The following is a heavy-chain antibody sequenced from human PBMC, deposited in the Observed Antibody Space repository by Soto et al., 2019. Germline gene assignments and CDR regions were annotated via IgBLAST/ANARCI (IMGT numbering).Heavy chain of an antibody. CDR3: ARYYCSRTSCEAEYSSSWFDAFDI. Sequence: QVQLVESGGGVVQPGRSLRLSCAASGFTFSSYAMHWVRQAPGKGLEWVAVISYDGSDKYYADSVKGRFTISRDNSKNTLYLQMNSLRAEDTAVYYCARYYCSRTSCEAEYSSSWFDAFDIWGQGTMVTVSS. CDR2: ISYDGSDK. D-gene: IGHD2-2*01. CDR1: GFTFSSYA. V-gene: IGHV3-30-3*01. J-gene: IGHJ3*02.